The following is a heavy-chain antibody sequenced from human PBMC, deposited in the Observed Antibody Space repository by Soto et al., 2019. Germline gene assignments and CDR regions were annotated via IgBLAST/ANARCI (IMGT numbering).Heavy chain of an antibody. CDR1: GFTFSDYA. J-gene: IGHJ4*02. CDR3: ASEGQWLALTEFVY. D-gene: IGHD6-19*01. Sequence: PGGSLRLSCVASGFTFSDYAMSWVRQAPGKGLEWVSGISGSGGSTHYADSVKGRFAISRDKSKNTLYLQMNSLRAEDTAIYYCASEGQWLALTEFVYWGQGTLVTVSS. V-gene: IGHV3-23*01. CDR2: ISGSGGST.